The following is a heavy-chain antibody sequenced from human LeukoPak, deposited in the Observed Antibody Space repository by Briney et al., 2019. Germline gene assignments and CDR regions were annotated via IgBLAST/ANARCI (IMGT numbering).Heavy chain of an antibody. CDR3: ARTARYYDSSGYYEEYYFDY. Sequence: GGSLRLSCAASGFTFSSYAMHWVRQAPGKGLEWVAVISYDGSNKYYADSVKGRFTISRDNSKNTLYLQMNSLRAEDTAVYYCARTARYYDSSGYYEEYYFDYWGQGTLVTVSS. CDR2: ISYDGSNK. V-gene: IGHV3-30*04. D-gene: IGHD3-22*01. CDR1: GFTFSSYA. J-gene: IGHJ4*02.